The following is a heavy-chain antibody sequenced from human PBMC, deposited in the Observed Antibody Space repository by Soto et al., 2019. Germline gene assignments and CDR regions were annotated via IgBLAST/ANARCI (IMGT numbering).Heavy chain of an antibody. CDR1: GYSFTSYW. D-gene: IGHD2-2*02. Sequence: GESLKISCKGSGYSFTSYWISWVRQMPGKGLEWMGRIDPSDSYTNYSPSFQGHVTISAHTSISTAYLQWSSLKASDTAMYYCPRHGVDCSSTSCYIGIGYYYGMDVSGQGTTVTVSS. J-gene: IGHJ6*02. CDR2: IDPSDSYT. CDR3: PRHGVDCSSTSCYIGIGYYYGMDV. V-gene: IGHV5-10-1*01.